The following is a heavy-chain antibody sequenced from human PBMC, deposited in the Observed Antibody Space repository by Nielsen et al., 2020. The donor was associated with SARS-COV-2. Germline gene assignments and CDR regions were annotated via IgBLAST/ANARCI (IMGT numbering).Heavy chain of an antibody. CDR1: GGSISSSSW. V-gene: IGHV4-4*02. D-gene: IGHD1-26*01. CDR3: ARGGSGSYYGWFDP. CDR2: IYHSGST. J-gene: IGHJ5*02. Sequence: SETLSLTCTVSGGSISSSSWWSWVRQPPGKGLEWIGEIYHSGSTNYNPSLKSRVTISVDKSKNQFSLKLSSVTAADTAVYYCARGGSGSYYGWFDPWGQGTLVTVSS.